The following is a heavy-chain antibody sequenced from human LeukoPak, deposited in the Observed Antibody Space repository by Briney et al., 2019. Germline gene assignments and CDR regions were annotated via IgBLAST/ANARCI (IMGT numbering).Heavy chain of an antibody. CDR1: GFTFNTYS. D-gene: IGHD4-17*01. J-gene: IGHJ4*02. CDR3: ARDGDGHFDY. CDR2: ISSSSSNM. V-gene: IGHV3-48*04. Sequence: GGSLRLSCAASGFTFNTYSMNWVRQAPGKGLEWVSHISSSSSNMDYADSVKGRFTISRDNAKNSLYLEMNSLSAEDTAVYYCARDGDGHFDYWGQGTLVTVSS.